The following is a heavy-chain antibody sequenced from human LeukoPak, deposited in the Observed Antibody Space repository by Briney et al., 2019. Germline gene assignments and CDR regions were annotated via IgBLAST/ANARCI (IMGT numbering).Heavy chain of an antibody. V-gene: IGHV4-4*07. CDR2: IYTTGST. D-gene: IGHD3-10*01. CDR1: GGSISSHY. J-gene: IGHJ5*02. CDR3: ARAAMVRGSWWFDP. Sequence: SETLSLTCTVSGGSISSHYWTWIRQPAGKGLEWIGRIYTTGSTNYNPSLNSRVTMSVDMSKNQFSLKLSSVTAADTAVYYCARAAMVRGSWWFDPWGQGTLVTVSS.